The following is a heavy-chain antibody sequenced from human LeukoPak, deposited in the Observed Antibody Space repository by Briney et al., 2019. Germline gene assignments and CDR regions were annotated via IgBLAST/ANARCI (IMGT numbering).Heavy chain of an antibody. CDR1: GYTFTSYG. CDR2: ISPYNGNT. D-gene: IGHD1-14*01. CDR3: ARDLHRDYMDV. V-gene: IGHV1-18*01. J-gene: IGHJ6*03. Sequence: GASVKVSCKASGYTFTSYGLNWVRQAPGQGLEWMGWISPYNGNTNYAQNFQGRVTMTTDTSTSTAYMDLRSLRSDDTAVYYCARDLHRDYMDVWGKGTTVTVSS.